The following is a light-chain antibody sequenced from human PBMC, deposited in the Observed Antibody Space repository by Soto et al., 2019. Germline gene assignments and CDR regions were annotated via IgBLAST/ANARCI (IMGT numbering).Light chain of an antibody. J-gene: IGKJ1*01. CDR2: AAS. CDR3: QQNYITPPLT. CDR1: QSIKKS. V-gene: IGKV1-39*01. Sequence: DVQMTQSPSSLSASVGDRVTITCRASQSIKKSLNWYQQKPGKAPKLLIFAASNLQSGVPSRFSGSGSGTDFTLTISSLQAEDFATYYCQQNYITPPLTFGPGTKVEGK.